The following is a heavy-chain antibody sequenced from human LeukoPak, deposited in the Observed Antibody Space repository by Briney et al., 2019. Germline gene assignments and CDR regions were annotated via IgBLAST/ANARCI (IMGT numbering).Heavy chain of an antibody. V-gene: IGHV6-1*01. CDR3: ARGKSKRLDV. Sequence: SQTLSLTCAISGDSVSSNSGTWNWIRQSPSRGLEWLGRTYYRSKWYNDYAVFVKSRITINPDTSKNHFSLQLNSVTPDDTAVYYCARGKSKRLDVWGQGTTVTVSS. CDR1: GDSVSSNSGT. J-gene: IGHJ6*02. CDR2: TYYRSKWYN. D-gene: IGHD5/OR15-5a*01.